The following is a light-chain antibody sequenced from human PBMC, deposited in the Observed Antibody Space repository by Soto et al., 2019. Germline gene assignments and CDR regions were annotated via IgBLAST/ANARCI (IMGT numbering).Light chain of an antibody. CDR1: SSNIGAGYD. Sequence: QSVLTQPPSVSGAPRQRVTISFTGGSSNIGAGYDVHWYQQLPGTDPKLLISGNNNRPSGVPDRFSGSKSGTSASLAVTGLQAEDEADYYCQSYATGLSVLYVFGTGTKLTVL. CDR2: GNN. CDR3: QSYATGLSVLYV. V-gene: IGLV1-40*01. J-gene: IGLJ1*01.